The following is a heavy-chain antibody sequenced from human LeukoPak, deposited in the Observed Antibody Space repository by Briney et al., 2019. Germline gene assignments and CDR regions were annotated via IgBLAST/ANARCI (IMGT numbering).Heavy chain of an antibody. CDR3: ARSSYYGSGSPIDY. CDR1: GYSFTTYY. D-gene: IGHD3-10*01. CDR2: INPTGGST. V-gene: IGHV1-46*01. Sequence: ASVKVSCKASGYSFTTYYMHWVRQAPGQGLEWVGIINPTGGSTNYAQKFEGRVTMTRDTSTSTVYMELSSLRSEDTAVYYCARSSYYGSGSPIDYWGQGTLVTVSS. J-gene: IGHJ4*02.